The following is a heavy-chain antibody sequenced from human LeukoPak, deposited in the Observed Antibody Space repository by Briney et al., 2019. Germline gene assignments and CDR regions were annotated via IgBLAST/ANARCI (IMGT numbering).Heavy chain of an antibody. Sequence: SETLSLTCTVSGGSISSYYWSWIRQPPGKGLEWIGYIYTSGSTNYNPSLKSRVTISVDTSKNQFSLKLSSVTAADTAVYYCARRYSNYGLGLDYWGQGTLVTVSS. CDR3: ARRYSNYGLGLDY. D-gene: IGHD4-11*01. V-gene: IGHV4-4*09. CDR2: IYTSGST. J-gene: IGHJ4*02. CDR1: GGSISSYY.